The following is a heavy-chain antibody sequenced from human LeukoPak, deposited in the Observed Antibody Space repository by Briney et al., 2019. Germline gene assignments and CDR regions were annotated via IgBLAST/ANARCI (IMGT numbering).Heavy chain of an antibody. Sequence: ASVKVSCKASGYTFTGYYMHWVRQAPGQGLEWMGWINPNSGGTNYAQKFQGRVTMTRDTSISTAYMELSRLRSDDTAVYYCARGIVATIKGTPNFDYWGQGTLVTVSS. CDR2: INPNSGGT. CDR1: GYTFTGYY. CDR3: ARGIVATIKGTPNFDY. D-gene: IGHD5-12*01. V-gene: IGHV1-2*02. J-gene: IGHJ4*02.